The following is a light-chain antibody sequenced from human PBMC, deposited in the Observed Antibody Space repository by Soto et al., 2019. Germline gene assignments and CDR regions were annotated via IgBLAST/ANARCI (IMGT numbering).Light chain of an antibody. J-gene: IGKJ4*01. V-gene: IGKV3-15*01. CDR2: QTS. CDR1: QYINTR. Sequence: EIMLTQSPATLSSFPGDRVTLSCRASQYINTRLAWYQHRPGQAPRLLIYQTSIRATGIPARFSGSGSGTEFTLTISSLQSEDFAVYYCQQYNNWPLTFGGGTKVDI. CDR3: QQYNNWPLT.